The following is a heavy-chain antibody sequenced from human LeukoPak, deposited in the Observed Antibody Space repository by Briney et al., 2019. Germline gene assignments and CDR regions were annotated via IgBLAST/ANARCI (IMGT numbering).Heavy chain of an antibody. J-gene: IGHJ4*02. CDR1: GFTFSSYW. Sequence: YPGGSLGLSCAASGFTFSSYWMHWVRQAPGKGLVWVSRINSDGSSTSYADSVKGRFTISRDNAKNTLYLQMNSLRAEDTAVYYCARETYYYGSAHDYWGQGTLVTVSS. CDR2: INSDGSST. V-gene: IGHV3-74*01. CDR3: ARETYYYGSAHDY. D-gene: IGHD3-10*01.